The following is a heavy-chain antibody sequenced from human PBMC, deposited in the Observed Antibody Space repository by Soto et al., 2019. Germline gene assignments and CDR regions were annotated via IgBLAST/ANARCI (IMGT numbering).Heavy chain of an antibody. Sequence: EVQLLASGGGLVQPAGCLRPSCAACGFTFSSYAMSWVREAPGKGLEWGSAISGSGGSTYYADSVKGRFTISRDNSKNTLYLQMNSLRAEDTAVYYCAKDLAGDFDYWGPGTLVTVSS. J-gene: IGHJ4*01. CDR2: ISGSGGST. V-gene: IGHV3-23*01. CDR3: AKDLAGDFDY. CDR1: GFTFSSYA. D-gene: IGHD3-16*01.